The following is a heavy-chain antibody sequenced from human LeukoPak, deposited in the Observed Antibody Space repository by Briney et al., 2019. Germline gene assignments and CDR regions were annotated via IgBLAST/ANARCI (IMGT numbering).Heavy chain of an antibody. CDR3: ARWGRPGMVSSDWYSRLSRNWFDP. D-gene: IGHD6-19*01. Sequence: ASVKVSCKASGYTFTSYYMHWVRQAPGQGLEWMGIINPSGGSTSYAQKFQGRVTMTRDMSTSTVYMELSSLRSEDTAVYYCARWGRPGMVSSDWYSRLSRNWFDPWGQGTLVTVSS. J-gene: IGHJ5*02. CDR1: GYTFTSYY. V-gene: IGHV1-46*01. CDR2: INPSGGST.